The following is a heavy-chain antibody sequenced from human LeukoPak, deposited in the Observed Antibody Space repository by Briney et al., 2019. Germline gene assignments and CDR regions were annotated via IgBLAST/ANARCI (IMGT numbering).Heavy chain of an antibody. CDR2: INPNSGGT. J-gene: IGHJ3*02. D-gene: IGHD2-2*01. V-gene: IGHV1-2*02. CDR1: GYTFTGYY. CDR3: VVAGEYQLQNEDAFDI. Sequence: ASVKVSCKASGYTFTGYYMHWVRQAPGQGLEWMGWINPNSGGTNYAQEFQGRVTMTRDTSISTAYMELSRLRSDDTAVYYCVVAGEYQLQNEDAFDIWGQGTMVTVSS.